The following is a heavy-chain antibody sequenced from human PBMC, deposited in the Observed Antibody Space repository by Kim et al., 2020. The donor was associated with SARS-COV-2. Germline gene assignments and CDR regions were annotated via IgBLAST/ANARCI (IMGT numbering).Heavy chain of an antibody. CDR3: ARIYGRNFYLDF. D-gene: IGHD3-10*01. J-gene: IGHJ4*02. CDR2: IDPSDSYI. Sequence: GESLKISCKVSGYDFRKFWITWVRQMPGQGLEWMGRIDPSDSYINYGPSFQGRVTFSVDTSIDTAYLQWASLEASDTGLYYCARIYGRNFYLDFWGQGTLITVSS. CDR1: GYDFRKFW. V-gene: IGHV5-10-1*01.